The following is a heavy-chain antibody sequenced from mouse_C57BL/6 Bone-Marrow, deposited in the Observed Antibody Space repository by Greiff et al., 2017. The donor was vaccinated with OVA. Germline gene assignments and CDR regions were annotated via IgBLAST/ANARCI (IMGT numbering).Heavy chain of an antibody. CDR3: ASPGMDY. CDR2: INPSTGGT. V-gene: IGHV1-42*01. CDR1: GYSFTGYY. Sequence: VQLKESGAELMKPGASVKLSCKASGYSFTGYYMNWVKQSPEKSLEWIGEINPSTGGTTYNQKFKAKATLTVDKSSSTAYMQLKSLTSEDSAVYYCASPGMDYWGQGTSVTVSS. J-gene: IGHJ4*01.